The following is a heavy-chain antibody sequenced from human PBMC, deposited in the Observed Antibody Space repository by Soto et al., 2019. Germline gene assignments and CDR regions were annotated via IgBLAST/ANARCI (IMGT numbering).Heavy chain of an antibody. CDR3: ARDRITIFGGDYYYYGMDV. CDR1: GFTVSSNY. D-gene: IGHD3-3*01. Sequence: HPGGSLRLSCAASGFTVSSNYMSWVRQAPGKGLEWVSLIYSGGGTYFADSVKGRFTISRDNSKNTLYLQMNSLRAEDTAIYYCARDRITIFGGDYYYYGMDVWGQGTTVTVSS. J-gene: IGHJ6*02. CDR2: IYSGGGT. V-gene: IGHV3-53*01.